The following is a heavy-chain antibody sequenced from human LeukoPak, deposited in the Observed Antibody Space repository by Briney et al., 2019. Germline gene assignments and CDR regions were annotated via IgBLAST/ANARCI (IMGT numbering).Heavy chain of an antibody. J-gene: IGHJ4*02. Sequence: GGSLRLSCVASGFTFGSYSMNWVRQSPGKGLEWVSYISSSSNTIYYADSVKGRFTISRDNANNSLYLQMNSLRAEDTAVYYCARDGFDFWSGYPTTVDYWGQGTLVTGSS. V-gene: IGHV3-48*01. CDR1: GFTFGSYS. D-gene: IGHD3-3*01. CDR2: ISSSSNTI. CDR3: ARDGFDFWSGYPTTVDY.